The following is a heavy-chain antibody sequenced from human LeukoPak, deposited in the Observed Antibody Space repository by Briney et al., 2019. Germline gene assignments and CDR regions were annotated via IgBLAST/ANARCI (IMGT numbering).Heavy chain of an antibody. J-gene: IGHJ4*02. D-gene: IGHD6-19*01. Sequence: ASVKVSCKASGYTFTSYDINWVRQATGQGLEWMGWMNPNSGNTGYAPKFQGRVTMTRNTSISTAYMELSSLRSEDTAVYYCARVKQWLVPDYWGQGTLVTVSS. V-gene: IGHV1-8*01. CDR1: GYTFTSYD. CDR2: MNPNSGNT. CDR3: ARVKQWLVPDY.